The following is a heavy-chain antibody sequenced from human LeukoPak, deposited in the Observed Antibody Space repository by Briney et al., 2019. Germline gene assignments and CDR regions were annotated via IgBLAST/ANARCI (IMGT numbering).Heavy chain of an antibody. CDR1: GGSFSGYY. D-gene: IGHD2-2*01. Sequence: SETLSLTCAVYGGSFSGYYWSWIRQPPGKGLEWIGEINHSGSTNYNPSLKSRVTISVDTSKNQCSLKLSSVTAADTAVYYCGGYCSSTSCYGLDYWGQGTLVTVSS. CDR3: GGYCSSTSCYGLDY. CDR2: INHSGST. J-gene: IGHJ4*02. V-gene: IGHV4-34*01.